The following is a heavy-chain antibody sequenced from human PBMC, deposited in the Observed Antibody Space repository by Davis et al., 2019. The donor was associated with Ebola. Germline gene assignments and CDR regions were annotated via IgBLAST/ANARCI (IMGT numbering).Heavy chain of an antibody. CDR3: ARGRNGGWDFDY. Sequence: ASVKVSCKASGYTFNSHGISWVRQAPGQGLEWMAWISAYNGHTNYAQKFQGRLPLTTDTSTSTVYMELRSVTSDDTAEYYCARGRNGGWDFDYWGQRTRVTVSS. J-gene: IGHJ4*02. CDR1: GYTFNSHG. D-gene: IGHD2-8*01. CDR2: ISAYNGHT. V-gene: IGHV1-18*01.